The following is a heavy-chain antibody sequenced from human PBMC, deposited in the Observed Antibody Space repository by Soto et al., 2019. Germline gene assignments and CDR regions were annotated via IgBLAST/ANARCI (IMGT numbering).Heavy chain of an antibody. V-gene: IGHV4-61*01. CDR1: GDSVSSRSYY. D-gene: IGHD5-18*01. CDR3: ARDIRGYSRAFDY. Sequence: PSETLSLTCTASGDSVSSRSYYWTWVRQPPGKGLEWIGYVDYSGSTNYNPSLQSRVTISVDTSKNQFSLKLTSVTAADTAFYYCARDIRGYSRAFDYWGQGALVTVSS. J-gene: IGHJ4*02. CDR2: VDYSGST.